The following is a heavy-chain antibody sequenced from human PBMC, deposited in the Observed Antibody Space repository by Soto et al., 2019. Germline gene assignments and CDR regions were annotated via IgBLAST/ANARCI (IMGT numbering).Heavy chain of an antibody. D-gene: IGHD3-3*01. CDR1: GYTLTELP. V-gene: IGHV1-24*01. J-gene: IGHJ6*02. CDR3: ATGTRRICGVVIDNYSYCGMDV. CDR2: FDPEGGET. Sequence: ASVKVSCKVSGYTLTELPMHWVRQAPGKGLEWMGGFDPEGGETIYAQKFQGRVTMTEDTSTDTAYMELSSLRFEDTAEYYCATGTRRICGVVIDNYSYCGMDVWGQGTTVTVSS.